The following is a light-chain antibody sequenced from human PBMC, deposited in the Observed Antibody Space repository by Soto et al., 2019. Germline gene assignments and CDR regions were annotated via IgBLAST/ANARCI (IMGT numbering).Light chain of an antibody. J-gene: IGLJ3*02. CDR2: EVN. CDR3: QVWDTYVDHGV. V-gene: IGLV2-8*01. CDR1: SSDIGAYNY. Sequence: QSALTQPPSASGSPGQSVTISCTGTSSDIGAYNYVSWFQQHPGEAPKLIISEVNKRPSGVPDRFSGSKSGNTASLTVSGLQAEDEADYYCQVWDTYVDHGVFGGGTKLTVL.